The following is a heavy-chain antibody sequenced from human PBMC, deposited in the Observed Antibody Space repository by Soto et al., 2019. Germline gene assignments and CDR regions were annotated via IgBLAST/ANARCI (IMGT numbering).Heavy chain of an antibody. CDR2: ISSSSSYI. J-gene: IGHJ4*02. CDR3: ASVPVVPGAMVEY. D-gene: IGHD2-2*01. V-gene: IGHV3-21*01. CDR1: GFTFSSYS. Sequence: GGSLRLSCAASGFTFSSYSMNWVRQAPGKGLEWVSSISSSSSYIYYADSVKGRFTISRDNAKNSLYLQMNSLRAEDTAVYYCASVPVVPGAMVEYWGEGTLATVSS.